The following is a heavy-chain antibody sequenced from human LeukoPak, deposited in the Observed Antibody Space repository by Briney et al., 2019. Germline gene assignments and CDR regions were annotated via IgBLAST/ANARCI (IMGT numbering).Heavy chain of an antibody. J-gene: IGHJ2*01. CDR3: ARDGAFLGPHWWFDL. D-gene: IGHD3-3*02. Sequence: GGSLRLSCVASGFTFSFHSMTWVRQAPGKGLEWVSSISSNSNYIYYADSVQGRFTISRDGTKNSVYLQMNSLTAEDTAIYYCARDGAFLGPHWWFDLWGRGTLVTVSS. V-gene: IGHV3-21*04. CDR2: ISSNSNYI. CDR1: GFTFSFHS.